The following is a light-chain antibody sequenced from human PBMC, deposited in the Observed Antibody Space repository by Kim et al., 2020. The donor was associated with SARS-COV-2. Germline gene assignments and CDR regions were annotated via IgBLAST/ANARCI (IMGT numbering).Light chain of an antibody. CDR1: QNINTD. CDR2: GAY. Sequence: SDYVRDRDAMTCRERQNINTDLAWFEQKTGKAPKCLIYGAYSLQSGVPSKFSGSGSGTDFTLTISSLQPEDFATYFCQQYNNYPRTFGQGTKLEI. J-gene: IGKJ2*01. CDR3: QQYNNYPRT. V-gene: IGKV1-16*02.